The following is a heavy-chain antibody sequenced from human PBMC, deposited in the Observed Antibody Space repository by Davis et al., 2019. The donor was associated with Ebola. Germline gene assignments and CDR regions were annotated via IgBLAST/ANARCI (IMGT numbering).Heavy chain of an antibody. CDR3: ARVYKVAAAGTGWFDP. V-gene: IGHV3-7*03. J-gene: IGHJ5*02. Sequence: GESLKISCAASGFTFSSYWMSWVRQAPGKGLEWVANIKQDGSGNYYVDSVKGRFTISRDNAKNSLYLQMNSLRAEDTAVYYCARVYKVAAAGTGWFDPWGQGTLVTVSS. CDR1: GFTFSSYW. D-gene: IGHD6-13*01. CDR2: IKQDGSGN.